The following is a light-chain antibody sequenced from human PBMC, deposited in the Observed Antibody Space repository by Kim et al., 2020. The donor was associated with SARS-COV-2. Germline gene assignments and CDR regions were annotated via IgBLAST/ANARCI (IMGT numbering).Light chain of an antibody. J-gene: IGLJ1*01. CDR2: RNN. CDR1: SSNIGSNY. V-gene: IGLV1-47*01. CDR3: AAWDDSLSGNV. Sequence: GQGVTIYCSGSSSNIGSNYVYWYQQRPGTAPKLLIYRNNQRPSGVPDRFSGSKSGTSASLAISGLRSEDEADYYCAAWDDSLSGNVFGTGTKVTVL.